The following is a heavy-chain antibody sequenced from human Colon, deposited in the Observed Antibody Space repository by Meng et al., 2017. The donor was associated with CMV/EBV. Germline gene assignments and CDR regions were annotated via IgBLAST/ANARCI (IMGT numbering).Heavy chain of an antibody. J-gene: IGHJ4*02. Sequence: GGSLRLSCAASGFTFINYGMNWVRQAPGKGLEWVAFIRYDGITKSYADSVKGRFTISRDNAMSTLYLHMDGLRPDDTAVYYCAKREASASLDYWGQGTLVTVSS. CDR2: IRYDGITK. V-gene: IGHV3-30*02. D-gene: IGHD5-24*01. CDR3: AKREASASLDY. CDR1: GFTFINYG.